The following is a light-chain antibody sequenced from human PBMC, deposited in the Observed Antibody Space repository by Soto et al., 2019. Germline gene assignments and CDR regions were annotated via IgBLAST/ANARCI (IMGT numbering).Light chain of an antibody. Sequence: EIVLTQSSATLSLSPGERATLSCRASQSVSSYLAWYQQKPGQAPRLLIYDASNRATGIPARFSGSGSGTDFTLTSSRLEPEDFAVYYCQQYGSSGTFGQGTKVDI. CDR1: QSVSSY. V-gene: IGKV3-11*01. J-gene: IGKJ1*01. CDR3: QQYGSSGT. CDR2: DAS.